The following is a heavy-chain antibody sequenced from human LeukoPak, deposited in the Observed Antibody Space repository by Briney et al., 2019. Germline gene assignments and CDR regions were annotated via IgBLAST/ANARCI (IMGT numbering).Heavy chain of an antibody. D-gene: IGHD6-25*01. V-gene: IGHV1-2*02. CDR2: INPNSGGT. CDR3: ASRGEGSGWTFDY. CDR1: GYTFTGYY. J-gene: IGHJ4*02. Sequence: ASVKVSCKASGYTFTGYYMHWVRQAPGQGLEWMGWINPNSGGTNYAQKFQGRATMTRDTSISTAYMALSSLRSDDTAVYYCASRGEGSGWTFDYWGQGTLVTVSS.